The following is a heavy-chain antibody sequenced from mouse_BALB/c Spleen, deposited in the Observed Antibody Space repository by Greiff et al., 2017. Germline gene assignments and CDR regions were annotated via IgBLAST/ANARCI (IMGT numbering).Heavy chain of an antibody. Sequence: EVKLEESGGGLVKPGGSLKLSCAASGFTFSDYYMYWVRQTPEKRLEWVATISDGGSYTYYPDSVKGRFTISRDNAKNNLYLQMSSLKSEDTAMYYCARANWGFYYAMDYWGQGTSVTVSS. CDR2: ISDGGSYT. V-gene: IGHV5-4*02. D-gene: IGHD4-1*01. J-gene: IGHJ4*01. CDR1: GFTFSDYY. CDR3: ARANWGFYYAMDY.